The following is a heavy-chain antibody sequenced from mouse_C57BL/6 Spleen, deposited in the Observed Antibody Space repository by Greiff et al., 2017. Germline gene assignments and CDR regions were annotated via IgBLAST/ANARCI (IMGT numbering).Heavy chain of an antibody. CDR2: IYPRSGNT. J-gene: IGHJ2*01. Sequence: VQLQQSGAELARPGASVKLSCKASGYTFTSYGTSWVKQRTGQGLEWIGEIYPRSGNTYYNEKFKGKATLTADKSSSTAYMELRSLTSEDSAVYFCARGEDGYYDFDYWGQGTTLTVSS. CDR1: GYTFTSYG. CDR3: ARGEDGYYDFDY. D-gene: IGHD2-3*01. V-gene: IGHV1-81*01.